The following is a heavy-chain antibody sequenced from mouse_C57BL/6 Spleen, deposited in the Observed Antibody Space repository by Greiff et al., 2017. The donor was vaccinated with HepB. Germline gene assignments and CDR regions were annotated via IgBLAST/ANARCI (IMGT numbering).Heavy chain of an antibody. V-gene: IGHV1-61*01. J-gene: IGHJ3*01. D-gene: IGHD1-1*01. Sequence: QVQLQQPGAELVRPGSSVKLSCKASGYTFTSYWMDWVKQRPGQGLEWIGNIYPSDSETHYNQKFKDKATLTVDKSSSTAYMQLSSLTSEDSAVYYCARSYYYGSTLFAYWGQGTLVTVSA. CDR2: IYPSDSET. CDR1: GYTFTSYW. CDR3: ARSYYYGSTLFAY.